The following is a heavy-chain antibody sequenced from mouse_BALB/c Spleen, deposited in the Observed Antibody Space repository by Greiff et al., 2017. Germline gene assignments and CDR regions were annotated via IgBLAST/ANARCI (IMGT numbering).Heavy chain of an antibody. D-gene: IGHD2-1*01. CDR2: INPSNGRT. CDR1: GYTFTSYW. V-gene: IGHV1S81*02. CDR3: ARDGNYRDYAMDY. Sequence: QVQLQQSGAELVKPGASVKLSCKASGYTFTSYWMHWVKQRPGQGLEWIGEINPSNGRTNYNEKFKSKATLTVDKSSSTAYMQLSSLTSEDSAVYYCARDGNYRDYAMDYWGQGTSVTVSS. J-gene: IGHJ4*01.